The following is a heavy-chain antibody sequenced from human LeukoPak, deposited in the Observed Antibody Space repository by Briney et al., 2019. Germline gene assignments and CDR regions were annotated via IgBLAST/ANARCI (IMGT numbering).Heavy chain of an antibody. Sequence: GGSLRLSCAASGFTFSSYSMNWVRQAPGKGLEWVSSISSSSSYIYYADSVKGRFTISRDNAKNSLYLQMNSLRAEDTAVYYCARWESPAAGTNFDYWGQGTLVTVSS. V-gene: IGHV3-21*01. CDR1: GFTFSSYS. CDR3: ARWESPAAGTNFDY. J-gene: IGHJ4*02. CDR2: ISSSSSYI. D-gene: IGHD6-13*01.